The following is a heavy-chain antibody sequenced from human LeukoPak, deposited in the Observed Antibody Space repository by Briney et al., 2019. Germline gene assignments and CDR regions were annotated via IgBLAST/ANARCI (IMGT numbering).Heavy chain of an antibody. V-gene: IGHV3-30-3*01. Sequence: GGSLRLSCAASGFTFSRHPMYWVRQAPGKGLEWVATISYDGNDKYYADSVKGRFTISRDNSKNTLHLQMNSLRTEDTAVYYCSRENTGNYCTDYWGQGTLVTVSS. CDR3: SRENTGNYCTDY. J-gene: IGHJ4*02. CDR1: GFTFSRHP. D-gene: IGHD1-26*01. CDR2: ISYDGNDK.